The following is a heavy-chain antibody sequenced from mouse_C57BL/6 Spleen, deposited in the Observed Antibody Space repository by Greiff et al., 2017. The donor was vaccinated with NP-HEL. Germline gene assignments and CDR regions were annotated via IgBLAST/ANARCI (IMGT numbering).Heavy chain of an antibody. CDR1: GYSITSGYD. D-gene: IGHD2-3*01. CDR2: ISYSGST. V-gene: IGHV3-1*01. CDR3: ARWNDGYYLFDY. Sequence: VQLKESGPGMVKPSQSLSLTCTVTGYSITSGYDWHWIRHFPGNKLEWMGYISYSGSTNYNPSLKSRISITHDTSKNHFFLKLNSVTTEDTATYYCARWNDGYYLFDYWGQGTTLTVSS. J-gene: IGHJ2*01.